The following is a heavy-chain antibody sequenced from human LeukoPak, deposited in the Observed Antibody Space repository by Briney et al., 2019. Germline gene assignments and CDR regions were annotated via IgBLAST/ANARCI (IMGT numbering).Heavy chain of an antibody. CDR3: ARLDEYSSSSRYYGMDV. V-gene: IGHV1-46*01. Sequence: ASVKVSCKASGYTFTSYYMHWVRQAPGQGLEWMGIINPSGGSTSYAQKFQGRVTMTRDTSTSTVYMELSSLRSEDTAVYYCARLDEYSSSSRYYGMDVWGQGTTVTVSS. CDR1: GYTFTSYY. D-gene: IGHD6-6*01. J-gene: IGHJ6*02. CDR2: INPSGGST.